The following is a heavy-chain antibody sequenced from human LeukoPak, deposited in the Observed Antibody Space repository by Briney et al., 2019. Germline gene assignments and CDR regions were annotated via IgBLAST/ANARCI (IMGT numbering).Heavy chain of an antibody. CDR1: GFTFSSYW. J-gene: IGHJ5*02. CDR2: INSDGSST. Sequence: PGGSLRLSCAASGFTFSSYWMHWVRQAPGKGLVWVSRINSDGSSTSYGDSVKGRFTISRDNAKNTLYLQMSSLRAEDTAVYYCAREYSSGWYIGWFDPWGQGTLVTVSS. CDR3: AREYSSGWYIGWFDP. V-gene: IGHV3-74*01. D-gene: IGHD6-19*01.